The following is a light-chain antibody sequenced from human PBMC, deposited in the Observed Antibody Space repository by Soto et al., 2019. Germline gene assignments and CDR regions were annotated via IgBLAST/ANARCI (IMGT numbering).Light chain of an antibody. CDR2: GAS. CDR1: QSVTSNY. Sequence: EIVLTQSPGTLSLSPGERATLSCRASQSVTSNYLAWYQQKPGQAPRLLIYGASTRAAGVPDRFSGSGSGTDFTLTITRLEPEAFAVYYCQQYGRSPLLYTFGQGTKVGVK. J-gene: IGKJ2*01. CDR3: QQYGRSPLLYT. V-gene: IGKV3-20*01.